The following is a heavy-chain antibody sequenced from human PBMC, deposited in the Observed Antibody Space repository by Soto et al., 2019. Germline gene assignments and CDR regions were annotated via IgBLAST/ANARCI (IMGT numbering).Heavy chain of an antibody. V-gene: IGHV1-69*12. CDR3: ARDPRSCISTSCSS. CDR1: GGTFSSYA. CDR2: IIPMFGTA. Sequence: QVQLVQSRAEVKKPGSSVKVSCKASGGTFSSYAISWVRQAPGQGLEWMGGIIPMFGTANYAQKFQGRVTITADESTSKAYMELSSLRSEDTAVYYCARDPRSCISTSCSSWGQGTLVTVSS. J-gene: IGHJ5*02. D-gene: IGHD2-2*01.